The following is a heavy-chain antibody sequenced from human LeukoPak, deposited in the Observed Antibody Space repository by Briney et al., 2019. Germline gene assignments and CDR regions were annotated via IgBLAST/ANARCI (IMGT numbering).Heavy chain of an antibody. V-gene: IGHV4-59*01. J-gene: IGHJ3*02. CDR1: GGSISSYY. CDR3: ARWGGGEGAFDI. CDR2: IYYSGST. D-gene: IGHD3-16*01. Sequence: KPSETLSLTCTVSGGSISSYYWSWIRQPPGKGLEWIGYIYYSGSTNYNPSLKSRVTISVDTSKNQFSLKLSSVTAGATAVYYCARWGGGEGAFDIWGQGTMVTVSS.